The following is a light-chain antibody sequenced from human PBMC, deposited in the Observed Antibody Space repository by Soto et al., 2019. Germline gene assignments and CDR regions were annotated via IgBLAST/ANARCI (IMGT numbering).Light chain of an antibody. CDR1: ESVSNN. CDR2: GAS. V-gene: IGKV3-15*01. Sequence: EIVMTQSPSSLSLSPVEIATLSCRASESVSNNLAWYQQKAGQAPRLLIYGASTRATGIPARFSGSGSGTEFTLTISSLQSEDFAVYYCQQYSIWRTFGQGTKVDIK. J-gene: IGKJ1*01. CDR3: QQYSIWRT.